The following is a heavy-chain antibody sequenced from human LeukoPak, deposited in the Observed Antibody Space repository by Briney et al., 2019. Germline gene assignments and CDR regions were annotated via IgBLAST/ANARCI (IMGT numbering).Heavy chain of an antibody. D-gene: IGHD3-16*01. Sequence: SETLSLTCTVSGGSISSYYWSWIRQPPGKGLEWIGYIYYSGSTNYNPSLKSRVTISVDTSKNQFSLKLSSVTAADTAVYYCARQEGVAFDIWGQGTMVTVSS. CDR1: GGSISSYY. V-gene: IGHV4-59*08. CDR2: IYYSGST. J-gene: IGHJ3*02. CDR3: ARQEGVAFDI.